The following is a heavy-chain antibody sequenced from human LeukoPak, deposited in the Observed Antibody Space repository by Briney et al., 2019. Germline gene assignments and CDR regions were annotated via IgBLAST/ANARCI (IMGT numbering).Heavy chain of an antibody. CDR3: TREVSGSLYFDY. Sequence: GGSLRLSCAASGFTFRSYWMHWVRQAPGKGLVWDSRINIDGSSGSYADSVEGRFTISRDNAKNTLYLQMNSLRAEDTAVYYCTREVSGSLYFDYWGQGTLVTVSS. V-gene: IGHV3-74*01. CDR2: INIDGSSG. D-gene: IGHD1-26*01. CDR1: GFTFRSYW. J-gene: IGHJ4*02.